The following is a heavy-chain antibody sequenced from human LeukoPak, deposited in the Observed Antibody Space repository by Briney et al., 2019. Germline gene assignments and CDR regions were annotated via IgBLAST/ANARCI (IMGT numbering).Heavy chain of an antibody. V-gene: IGHV1-2*06. CDR1: GYTFTGYY. J-gene: IGHJ4*02. D-gene: IGHD3-22*01. Sequence: ASVKVSCKASGYTFTGYYMHWVRQAPGQGLEWMGRISPNSGGTNYAQKFQGRVTMTRDTSISTAYMELSKLRSDDTAVYYCARDYYDSSGYYEGVYWGQGTLVTVSS. CDR3: ARDYYDSSGYYEGVY. CDR2: ISPNSGGT.